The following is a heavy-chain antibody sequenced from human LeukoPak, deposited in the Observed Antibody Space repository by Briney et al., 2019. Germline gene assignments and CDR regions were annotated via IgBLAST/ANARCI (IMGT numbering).Heavy chain of an antibody. V-gene: IGHV1-8*01. CDR3: ARESGFYGSGSRY. D-gene: IGHD3-10*01. J-gene: IGHJ4*02. CDR1: GYTFTSYD. Sequence: ASVKVSCKASGYTFTSYDINWVRQAPGQGLEWMGWMNANSGNTGYAQKFQGRLTMTRNPSTSTAYMELSSLRSEDTAVYYCARESGFYGSGSRYWGQGTLVTVSS. CDR2: MNANSGNT.